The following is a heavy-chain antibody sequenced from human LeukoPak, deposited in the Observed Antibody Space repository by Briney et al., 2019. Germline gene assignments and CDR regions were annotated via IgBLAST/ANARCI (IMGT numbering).Heavy chain of an antibody. CDR3: ARYGSAGYIDS. V-gene: IGHV6-1*01. J-gene: IGHJ4*02. CDR2: TYYRSQWYS. D-gene: IGHD6-19*01. CDR1: GDSVSSHSAC. Sequence: SQTLSLTCAFSGDSVSSHSACWNWIRQSPSRGLEWLGRTYYRSQWYSDYGDSVRGRITINPDTSKNQFSLQLNSVTPDDTAVYYCARYGSAGYIDSWGQGPLVTVSS.